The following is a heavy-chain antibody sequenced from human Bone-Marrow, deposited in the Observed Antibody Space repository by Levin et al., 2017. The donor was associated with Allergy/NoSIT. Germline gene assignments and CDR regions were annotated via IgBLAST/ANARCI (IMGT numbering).Heavy chain of an antibody. CDR2: IYPSGNT. Sequence: SETLSLTCAVSGGSISSGGYFWNWIRQPPGKGLEWIGYIYPSGNTDYNPALKRRVTISIDRSKNQFSLKLTSVTAADTAVYYCARGLNGGYGPGDNWGQGTQVTVSS. CDR3: ARGLNGGYGPGDN. CDR1: GGSISSGGYF. V-gene: IGHV4-30-2*01. J-gene: IGHJ4*02. D-gene: IGHD5-12*01.